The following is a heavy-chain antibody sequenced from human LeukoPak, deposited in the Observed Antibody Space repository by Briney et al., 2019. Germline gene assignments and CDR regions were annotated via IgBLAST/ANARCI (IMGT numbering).Heavy chain of an antibody. CDR3: ARHRLVATAFDY. CDR2: IYYSGST. Sequence: PSQTLSLTCTVSGGSISSGGYYWSWIRQHPGKGLEWIGYIYYSGSTYYNPSLKSRVTISVDTSKNQFSLKLSSVTAADTAVYYCARHRLVATAFDYWGQGTLVTVSS. J-gene: IGHJ4*02. CDR1: GGSISSGGYY. V-gene: IGHV4-31*03. D-gene: IGHD5-12*01.